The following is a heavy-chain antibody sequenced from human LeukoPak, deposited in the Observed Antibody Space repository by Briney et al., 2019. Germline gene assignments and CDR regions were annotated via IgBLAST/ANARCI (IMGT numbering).Heavy chain of an antibody. CDR1: GGSISSSSYY. D-gene: IGHD4-17*01. Sequence: RSSETLSLTCTVSGGSISSSSYYWSWIRQPPGKGLEWIGYIYYSGSTNYNPSLKSRVTISVDTSKNQFSLKLSSVTAADTAVYYRARVPEIYGDYRGWFDPRGQGTLVTVSS. CDR2: IYYSGST. V-gene: IGHV4-61*01. J-gene: IGHJ5*02. CDR3: ARVPEIYGDYRGWFDP.